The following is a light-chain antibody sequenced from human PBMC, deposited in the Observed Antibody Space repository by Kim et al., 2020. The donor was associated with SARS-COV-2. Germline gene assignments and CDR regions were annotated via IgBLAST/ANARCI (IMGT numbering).Light chain of an antibody. CDR2: GKT. J-gene: IGLJ2*01. CDR3: NSRDSSCSHVI. V-gene: IGLV3-19*01. CDR1: SLRYYY. Sequence: ALGRTVRITCQGDSLRYYYESWYQQKPRQAPILVIYGKTNRPSGIPDRFSGFSSGDIASLTITGAQAEDEADYYCNSRDSSCSHVIFGGGTQLTVL.